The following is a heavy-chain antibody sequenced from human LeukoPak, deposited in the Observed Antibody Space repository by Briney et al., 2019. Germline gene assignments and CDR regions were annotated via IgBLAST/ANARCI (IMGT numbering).Heavy chain of an antibody. CDR1: GFTFSSYG. D-gene: IGHD3-22*01. V-gene: IGHV3-30*03. CDR3: ATHSRGNPYDSSGWYHPLLDY. J-gene: IGHJ4*02. Sequence: PGRSLRLSCAASGFTFSSYGMHWVRQAPGKGLEWVAVISYDGSNKYYADSVKGRFTISRDNSKNTLYLQMNSLRAEDTAVYYCATHSRGNPYDSSGWYHPLLDYWGQGTLVTVSS. CDR2: ISYDGSNK.